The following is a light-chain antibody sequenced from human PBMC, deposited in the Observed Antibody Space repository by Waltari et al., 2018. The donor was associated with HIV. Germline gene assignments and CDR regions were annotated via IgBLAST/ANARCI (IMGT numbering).Light chain of an antibody. CDR3: ASYLNFGSLV. Sequence: QSALTQPASVSGSPGQSVTISCTGTTTPIGGSNYVPWYQHRPGEAPKLIIFHVDSRPTGSSSRFSGSKSGNTASLTISGLQAEDEADFYCASYLNFGSLVFGGGTKLTVL. CDR2: HVD. V-gene: IGLV2-14*03. CDR1: TTPIGGSNY. J-gene: IGLJ3*02.